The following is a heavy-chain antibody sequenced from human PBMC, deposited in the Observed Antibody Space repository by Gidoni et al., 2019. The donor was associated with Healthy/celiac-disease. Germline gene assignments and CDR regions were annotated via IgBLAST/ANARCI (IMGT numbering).Heavy chain of an antibody. V-gene: IGHV4-34*01. CDR1: GGSFSGYY. D-gene: IGHD5-18*01. CDR3: ARRGGYSWLFDY. J-gene: IGHJ4*02. CDR2: INHGGST. Sequence: QVQLQQWGAGLLKPSEPLSLTCAVYGGSFSGYYWSWLRQPPGKGLEWIGEINHGGSTNYNPSLKGRVTISVDTSKNQFSLKLSSGTAADTAVYYCARRGGYSWLFDYWGQGTLVTVSS.